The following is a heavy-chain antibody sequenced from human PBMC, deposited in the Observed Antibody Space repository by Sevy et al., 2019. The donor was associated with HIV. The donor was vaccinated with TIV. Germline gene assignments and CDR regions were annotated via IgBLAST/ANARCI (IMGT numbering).Heavy chain of an antibody. CDR3: VKEGGGEGGDH. Sequence: GGSLRLSCAASGFSYSSYGMHWVRQAPCKGLEWVAYIQYDRSNKDYADSVKGRFTISRDNSKNTLDLQMNSLRVEDTAVYYCVKEGGGEGGDHWGQGTLVTVSS. V-gene: IGHV3-30*02. CDR2: IQYDRSNK. J-gene: IGHJ4*02. CDR1: GFSYSSYG. D-gene: IGHD2-21*01.